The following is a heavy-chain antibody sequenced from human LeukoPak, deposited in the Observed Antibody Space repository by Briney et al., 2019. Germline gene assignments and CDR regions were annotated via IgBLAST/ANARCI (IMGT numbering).Heavy chain of an antibody. D-gene: IGHD3-10*01. Sequence: ASVRVSCKASGYTLTSYAVSWLRQAPGQGLEWMGWVSAYNGVTNYAQKFQGRVTMTTDTSTTTGYMELRSLRSDDTAVYYCARDQLRYYGSGSYYSDMDVWGQGTTVSVSS. CDR1: GYTLTSYA. J-gene: IGHJ6*02. CDR3: ARDQLRYYGSGSYYSDMDV. CDR2: VSAYNGVT. V-gene: IGHV1-18*01.